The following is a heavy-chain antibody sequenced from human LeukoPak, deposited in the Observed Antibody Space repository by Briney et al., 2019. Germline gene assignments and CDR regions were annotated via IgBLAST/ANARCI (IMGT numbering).Heavy chain of an antibody. V-gene: IGHV4-61*02. Sequence: PSQTLSLTCTVSGGSISSGSYYWRWLRQPAGKGLEWIGRIYTSGSTNYNPSLKSRVTISVDTSKNQFSLKLSSVTAADTAVYYCARGEGSGWPGWVNWFDPWGQGTLVTVSS. CDR2: IYTSGST. J-gene: IGHJ5*02. CDR1: GGSISSGSYY. CDR3: ARGEGSGWPGWVNWFDP. D-gene: IGHD6-19*01.